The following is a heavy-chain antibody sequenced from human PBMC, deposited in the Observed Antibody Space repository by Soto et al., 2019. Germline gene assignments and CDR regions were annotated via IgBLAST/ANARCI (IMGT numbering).Heavy chain of an antibody. Sequence: ASATLSLTCTVSGASISSYYWSWVRQPPGKGLEWIGYIYYTGSTNYNPSLKSRVTISVDTSKNQFSLKLSSVTAADTAVYYCARENGYSAFDIWGQGTMVTVSS. J-gene: IGHJ3*02. V-gene: IGHV4-59*01. CDR3: ARENGYSAFDI. D-gene: IGHD3-22*01. CDR1: GASISSYY. CDR2: IYYTGST.